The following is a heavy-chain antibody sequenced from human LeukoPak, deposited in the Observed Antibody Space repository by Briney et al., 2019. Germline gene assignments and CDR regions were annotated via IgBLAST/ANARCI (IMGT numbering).Heavy chain of an antibody. Sequence: SETLSLTCTVSGGSISSYYWTWIRQPAGKGLEWIGRIYTTGSTNYNPSLNSRVTMSVDTSKKQFSLKLSSVTAADTAVYYCARQIAVAVKAGFDYWGQGTLVTVSS. CDR1: GGSISSYY. CDR2: IYTTGST. D-gene: IGHD6-19*01. CDR3: ARQIAVAVKAGFDY. J-gene: IGHJ4*02. V-gene: IGHV4-4*07.